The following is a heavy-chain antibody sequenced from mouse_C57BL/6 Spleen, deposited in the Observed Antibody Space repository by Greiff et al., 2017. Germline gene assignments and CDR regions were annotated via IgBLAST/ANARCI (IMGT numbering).Heavy chain of an antibody. CDR3: ARWGLRAY. V-gene: IGHV1-61*01. D-gene: IGHD2-4*01. CDR1: GYTFTSYW. J-gene: IGHJ3*01. Sequence: VQLQQPGAELVRPGSSVKLSCKASGYTFTSYWMAWVKQRPGQGLEWIGNIYPSDSETHYNQKFKDKATLTVDKSSSTAYMQLSSLTSEDSAVYYCARWGLRAYWGKGTLVTVSA. CDR2: IYPSDSET.